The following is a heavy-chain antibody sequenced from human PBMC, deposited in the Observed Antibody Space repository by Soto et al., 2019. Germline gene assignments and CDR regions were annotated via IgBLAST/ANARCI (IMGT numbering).Heavy chain of an antibody. Sequence: QVQLVQSGAEVKKPGASVKVSCKASGYTFTSYGISWVRQAPGQGLEWMGWISAYNGNTNYAQKLQGRVTRTTDTATSTAYMELRSVRSDDTAVYYCAGVRITGTLGYYYYGMDVWGQGTTVTVSS. CDR1: GYTFTSYG. D-gene: IGHD1-7*01. J-gene: IGHJ6*02. V-gene: IGHV1-18*01. CDR3: AGVRITGTLGYYYYGMDV. CDR2: ISAYNGNT.